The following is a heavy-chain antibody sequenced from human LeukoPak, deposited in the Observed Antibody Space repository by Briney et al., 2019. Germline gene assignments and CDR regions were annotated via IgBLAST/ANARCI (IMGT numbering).Heavy chain of an antibody. Sequence: SETLSLTCTVSGGSISSYYWSWIRQPAGKGLEWIGRIYTSGSTNYNPSLKSRVTMSVDTSKNQFSLKLSSVTAADTAVYYCARGLTPAGAYYFDYWGQGTLVTVSS. D-gene: IGHD4-23*01. CDR1: GGSISSYY. CDR3: ARGLTPAGAYYFDY. J-gene: IGHJ4*02. CDR2: IYTSGST. V-gene: IGHV4-4*07.